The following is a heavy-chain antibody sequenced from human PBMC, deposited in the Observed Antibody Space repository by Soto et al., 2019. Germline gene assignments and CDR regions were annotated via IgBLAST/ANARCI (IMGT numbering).Heavy chain of an antibody. CDR1: GNSFTNSW. Sequence: PGESLKISCKASGNSFTNSWIGWVRQMPGKGLEWVGIIYPGDSQTRYSPSFQGQVTISADKSISSAYLQWSSLKASDTAMYYCARQKGYWGQGTLVTVSS. J-gene: IGHJ4*02. CDR3: ARQKGY. V-gene: IGHV5-51*01. CDR2: IYPGDSQT.